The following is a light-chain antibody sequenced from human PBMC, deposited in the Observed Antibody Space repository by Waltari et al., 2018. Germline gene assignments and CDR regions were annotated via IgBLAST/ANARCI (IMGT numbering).Light chain of an antibody. V-gene: IGKV2-28*01. Sequence: VMTQSPLSLPVTPGESAAIPCRSSLSLLDSNGAKYLDWYLQKPGQSPQLLIHLGTIGASGVPDRFRGSGSGTDFALKITRVEAEDVPLYFGMQVLQRPLTLGGGSKVEIK. J-gene: IGKJ4*01. CDR3: MQVLQRPLT. CDR1: LSLLDSNGAKY. CDR2: LGT.